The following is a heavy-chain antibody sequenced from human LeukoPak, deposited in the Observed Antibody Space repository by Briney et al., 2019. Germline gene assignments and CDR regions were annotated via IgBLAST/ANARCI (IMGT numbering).Heavy chain of an antibody. CDR3: AKNLRGGEYFDS. Sequence: GGSLRLSCAASGFTLSSYKMTWVRQAPGKGLEWVASISPSSSYIYYGDSLKGRVTVSRDNAKNSLFLQMSSLRAEGTAVYYCAKNLRGGEYFDSWGQGTLVSVSS. J-gene: IGHJ4*02. D-gene: IGHD3-16*01. V-gene: IGHV3-21*01. CDR1: GFTLSSYK. CDR2: ISPSSSYI.